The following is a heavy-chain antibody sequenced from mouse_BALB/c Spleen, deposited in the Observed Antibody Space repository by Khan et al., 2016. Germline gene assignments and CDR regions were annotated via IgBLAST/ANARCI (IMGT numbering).Heavy chain of an antibody. CDR3: SRSYCGYLAMDC. CDR2: IFPGSGST. Sequence: QVQLQQSGTELPKPGASVKLSCKASGYTFTDYYLHWVMQRTGQGLEWIGEIFPGSGSTYYNEKFKGKASLTVDTSSSTAYMQLSSLTSEDSAFYFCSRSYCGYLAMDCWGHGASVTVAS. V-gene: IGHV1-77*01. J-gene: IGHJ4*01. CDR1: GYTFTDYY. D-gene: IGHD1-2*01.